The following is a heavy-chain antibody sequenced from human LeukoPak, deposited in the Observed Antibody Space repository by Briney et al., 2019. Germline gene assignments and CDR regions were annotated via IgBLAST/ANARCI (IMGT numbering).Heavy chain of an antibody. Sequence: SQTLSLTCTVSAASISSGSYYWSSIRQPAGKGLEWIRRIYTSGSTNYNPSLKSRVTISVDTSKNQFSLKLSSVTAADTAVYYCARDSSDDYVWGSYRHFDYGGQGTLGTVSS. CDR3: ARDSSDDYVWGSYRHFDY. V-gene: IGHV4-61*02. D-gene: IGHD3-16*02. CDR2: IYTSGST. CDR1: AASISSGSYY. J-gene: IGHJ4*02.